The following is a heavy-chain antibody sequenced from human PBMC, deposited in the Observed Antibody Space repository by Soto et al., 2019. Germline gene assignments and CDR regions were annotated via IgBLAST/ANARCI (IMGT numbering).Heavy chain of an antibody. CDR3: AHRRDYGDYEPFDY. V-gene: IGHV2-5*01. J-gene: IGHJ4*02. CDR2: IYWNDDK. Sequence: GSGPTLVNPTQTLTLTCTFSGFSLSTSGLGVGWIRQPPGKALEWLALIYWNDDKRYSPSLKSRLTITKDTSKNQVVLTMTNTDPVDTATYYCAHRRDYGDYEPFDYWGQGTLVTVSS. CDR1: GFSLSTSGLG. D-gene: IGHD4-17*01.